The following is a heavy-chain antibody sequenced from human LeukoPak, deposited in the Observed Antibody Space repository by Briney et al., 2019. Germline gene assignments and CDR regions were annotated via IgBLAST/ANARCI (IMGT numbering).Heavy chain of an antibody. CDR2: INPSGGST. D-gene: IGHD6-19*01. CDR1: GYTFTSYY. J-gene: IGHJ5*02. CDR3: ARGAPRIAVAGTVNWFDP. Sequence: ASVKVSCKASGYTFTSYYMHWVRQAPGQVLEWMGIINPSGGSTSYAQKFQGRVTMTRDTSTSTVYMELSSLRSEDTAVYYCARGAPRIAVAGTVNWFDPWGQGTLVTVSS. V-gene: IGHV1-46*01.